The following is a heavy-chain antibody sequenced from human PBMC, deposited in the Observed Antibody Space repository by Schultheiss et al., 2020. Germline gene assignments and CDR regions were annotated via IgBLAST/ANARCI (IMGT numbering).Heavy chain of an antibody. CDR2: ISAYNGNT. CDR1: GGTFSSYA. D-gene: IGHD3-10*01. J-gene: IGHJ6*02. Sequence: ASVKVSCKASGGTFSSYAISWVRQAPGQGLEWMGWISAYNGNTNYAQKLQGRVTMTTDTSTSTAYMELSSLRSEDTAVYYCAADRLLWFGTTYGMDVWGQGTTVTVAS. V-gene: IGHV1-18*01. CDR3: AADRLLWFGTTYGMDV.